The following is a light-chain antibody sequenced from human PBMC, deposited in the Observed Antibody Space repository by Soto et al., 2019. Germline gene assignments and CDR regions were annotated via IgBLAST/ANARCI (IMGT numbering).Light chain of an antibody. CDR3: QHYNSYPWT. Sequence: DIQMTQSPSTLSASIGDIVTMTCRASQTINNWLAWYQQKPGKAPNLLIYHASNLETGVPSRFSGSAFGTEVTLTISSLQPDDFATYYCQHYNSYPWTFGQGTKVEIK. CDR1: QTINNW. CDR2: HAS. J-gene: IGKJ1*01. V-gene: IGKV1-5*01.